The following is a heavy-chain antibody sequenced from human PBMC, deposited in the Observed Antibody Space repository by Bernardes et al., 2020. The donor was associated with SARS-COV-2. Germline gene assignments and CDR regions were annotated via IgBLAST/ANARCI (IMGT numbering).Heavy chain of an antibody. CDR1: GFTFSHYW. D-gene: IGHD3-3*01. CDR3: SRGVSQF. J-gene: IGHJ4*02. Sequence: GGSLRLSCAGSGFTFSHYWMHWVRQAPGKGLVWVSRINTDGSTTDYADSVKGRFTISRDNAKNTLFLQMNSLRAEDTGLYYCSRGVSQFWGQGTLVTVSS. V-gene: IGHV3-74*01. CDR2: INTDGSTT.